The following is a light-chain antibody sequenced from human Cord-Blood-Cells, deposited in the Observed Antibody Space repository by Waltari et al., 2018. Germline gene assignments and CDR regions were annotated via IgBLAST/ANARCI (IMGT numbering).Light chain of an antibody. Sequence: SYELTQPPSVSVSPGQTASITCSGDKLGDKYACWYQQKPGQSPVLVIYQDSKRPSGIPERVSGSNSGNTATLTISGTQAMDEADYYCQAWDSSTDNVVFGGGTKLTVL. CDR2: QDS. V-gene: IGLV3-1*01. CDR1: KLGDKY. CDR3: QAWDSSTDNVV. J-gene: IGLJ2*01.